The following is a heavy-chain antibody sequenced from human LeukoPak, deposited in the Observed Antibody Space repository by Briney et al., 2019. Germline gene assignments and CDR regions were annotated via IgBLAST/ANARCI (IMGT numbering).Heavy chain of an antibody. CDR3: ARVVAYYDSSGSSEYFQH. D-gene: IGHD3-22*01. Sequence: PSETLSLTCTVSGGSISSGDYYWSWIRQPPGKGLEWIGYIYYSGSTYYNPSLKSRVTISVDTSKNQFSLKLSSVTAADTAVYYCARVVAYYDSSGSSEYFQHWGQGTLVTVSS. CDR1: GGSISSGDYY. CDR2: IYYSGST. J-gene: IGHJ1*01. V-gene: IGHV4-30-4*01.